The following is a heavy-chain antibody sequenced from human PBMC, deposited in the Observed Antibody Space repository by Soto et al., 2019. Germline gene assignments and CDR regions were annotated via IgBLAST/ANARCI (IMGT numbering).Heavy chain of an antibody. CDR3: TTGGYSYAEFGPYYYYGMDV. Sequence: PGGSLRLSCAASGFTFSNAWMNWVRQAPGKGLEWVGRIKSKTDGGTTDYAAPVKGRFTISRDDSKNTLYLQMNSLKTEDTAVYYCTTGGYSYAEFGPYYYYGMDVWGQGTTVTVSS. CDR1: GFTFSNAW. V-gene: IGHV3-15*07. D-gene: IGHD5-18*01. CDR2: IKSKTDGGTT. J-gene: IGHJ6*02.